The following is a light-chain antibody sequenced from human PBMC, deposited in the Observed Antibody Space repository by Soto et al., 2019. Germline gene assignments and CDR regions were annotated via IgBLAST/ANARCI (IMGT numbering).Light chain of an antibody. CDR3: QQYNHWPLYT. V-gene: IGKV3-15*01. CDR1: QSVSRN. CDR2: DAS. Sequence: EVVMTQSPATLSVSLGERATLSCRASQSVSRNLAWYQQRPGRAPRLLIYDASTRATNIPTRFSGSGSGTEVTPTISSLQSDDFAVYYCQQYNHWPLYTFGQGTKLEIK. J-gene: IGKJ2*01.